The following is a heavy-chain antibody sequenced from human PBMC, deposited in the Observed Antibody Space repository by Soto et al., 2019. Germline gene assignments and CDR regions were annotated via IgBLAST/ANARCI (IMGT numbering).Heavy chain of an antibody. V-gene: IGHV3-9*01. J-gene: IGHJ4*02. CDR1: GFTFDDYA. CDR3: XKGGPDGFCSGGRCYFDY. D-gene: IGHD2-15*01. CDR2: ISWNSNII. Sequence: EVQLVESGGGLVQPGRSLRLSCAASGFTFDDYAMHWVRRXPGKGXXXXXXISWNSNIIGYADSVKGRFTISRDNAKTSLYLQMNSLRPEDTALYYCXKGGPDGFCSGGRCYFDYWGQGTLVTVSS.